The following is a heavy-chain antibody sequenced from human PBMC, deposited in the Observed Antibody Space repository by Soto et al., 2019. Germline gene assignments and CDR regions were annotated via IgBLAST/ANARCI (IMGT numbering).Heavy chain of an antibody. Sequence: QVQLVESGGGVVQPGGSLRLSCATSGFTFSDSGMHWVRQAPGKGLEWVAVIWSDGSDKSYADSVEGRFTISRDNSKNTLYLQKNRLRAGDTAVYYCVRRNRYSSSSGWGGGFDYWGQGTLVTVSS. D-gene: IGHD6-6*01. CDR3: VRRNRYSSSSGWGGGFDY. V-gene: IGHV3-33*01. CDR1: GFTFSDSG. J-gene: IGHJ4*02. CDR2: IWSDGSDK.